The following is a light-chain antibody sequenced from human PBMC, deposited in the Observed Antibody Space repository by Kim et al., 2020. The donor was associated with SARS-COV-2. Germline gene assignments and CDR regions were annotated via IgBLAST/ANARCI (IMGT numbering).Light chain of an antibody. CDR2: SNN. CDR1: RSNVGTNT. J-gene: IGLJ7*01. Sequence: ELTQPPSASGTPGQRVTMSCSGSRSNVGTNTVSWYQQLPGTAPKLLIYSNNQRPSGVPDRFSGSKSDTSASLAISGLQSEDEADYHCASWDDSLIGPVFGGGTQLTVL. CDR3: ASWDDSLIGPV. V-gene: IGLV1-44*01.